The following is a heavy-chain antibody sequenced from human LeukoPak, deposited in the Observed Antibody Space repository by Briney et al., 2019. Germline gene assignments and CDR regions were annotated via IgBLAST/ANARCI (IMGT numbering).Heavy chain of an antibody. CDR3: AKGTSITIFGVVIIPYFDY. J-gene: IGHJ4*02. CDR2: ISGSGGST. CDR1: GFTFSSYA. D-gene: IGHD3-3*01. V-gene: IGHV3-23*01. Sequence: PGGSLRLSCAASGFTFSSYAMSWVRQAPGKGLEWVSAISGSGGSTYYADSVKGRFTISRDNSKNTLYLQMNSLRAEDTAVYYCAKGTSITIFGVVIIPYFDYWGQGTLVTVSS.